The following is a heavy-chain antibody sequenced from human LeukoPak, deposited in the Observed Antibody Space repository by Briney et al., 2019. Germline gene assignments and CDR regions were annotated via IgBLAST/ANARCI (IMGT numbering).Heavy chain of an antibody. V-gene: IGHV3-64*01. CDR1: GFTFSSYA. CDR3: ARVQIDSGSYYYFDY. CDR2: ISGNGGST. D-gene: IGHD1-26*01. Sequence: GGSLRLSCAASGFTFSSYAMHWVRQAPGKGLEYVSAISGNGGSTYYANSVKGRFTISRDNSKNTLYLQMGSLRAEDMAVYYCARVQIDSGSYYYFDYWGQGTLVTVSS. J-gene: IGHJ4*02.